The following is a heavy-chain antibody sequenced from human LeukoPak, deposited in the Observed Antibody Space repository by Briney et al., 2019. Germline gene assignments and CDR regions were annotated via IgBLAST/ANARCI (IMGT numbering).Heavy chain of an antibody. V-gene: IGHV1-69*04. CDR1: GGIFSSYA. D-gene: IGHD1-1*01. CDR3: ARESSSSVPWYFDL. J-gene: IGHJ2*01. CDR2: IIPILGIA. Sequence: GASVKVSCKASGGIFSSYAISWVRQAPGQGLEWMGRIIPILGIANYAQKFQGRVTITADKSTSTAYMELSSLRSEDTAVYYCARESSSSVPWYFDLWGRGTLVTVSS.